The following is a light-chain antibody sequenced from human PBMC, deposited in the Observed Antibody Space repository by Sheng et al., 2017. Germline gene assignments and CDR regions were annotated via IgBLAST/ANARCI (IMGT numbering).Light chain of an antibody. J-gene: IGLJ2*01. Sequence: SYELTQPPSVSVSPGQTASITCSGDKLGDRYASWYQQKPGQSPVLVIYQDSKRPSGIPERFSGSHSGNTATLTISGTQAMDEADYYCQAWDSSHVVFGGGTKLTVL. V-gene: IGLV3-1*01. CDR2: QDS. CDR1: KLGDRY. CDR3: QAWDSSHVV.